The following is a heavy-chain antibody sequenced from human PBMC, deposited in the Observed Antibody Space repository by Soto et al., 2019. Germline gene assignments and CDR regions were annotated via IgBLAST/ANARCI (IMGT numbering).Heavy chain of an antibody. CDR3: ARDGYCSGGSCYDY. CDR1: GGTFSSYT. D-gene: IGHD2-15*01. V-gene: IGHV1-69*08. Sequence: QVQLVQSGAEVQKPGSSVKVSCKASGGTFSSYTISWVRQAPGQGLEWMGRIIPILGIANYAQKFQGRVTITADKSTSTAYMELSSLRSEDTAVYYCARDGYCSGGSCYDYWGQGTLVTVSS. J-gene: IGHJ4*02. CDR2: IIPILGIA.